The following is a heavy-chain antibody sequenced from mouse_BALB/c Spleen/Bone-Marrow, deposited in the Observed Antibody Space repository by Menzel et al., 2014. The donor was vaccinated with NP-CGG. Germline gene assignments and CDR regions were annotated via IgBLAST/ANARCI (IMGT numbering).Heavy chain of an antibody. D-gene: IGHD1-1*01. CDR3: ARSDYGYGYFDV. CDR1: GYSFTDXT. CDR2: INXXNGGT. J-gene: IGHJ1*01. Sequence: EVQLQESGPELVKPGASMKISCKASGYSFTDXTXNWVXPSXGXNLEWIXLINXXNGGTTYNQKFKGKATLTVDMSSSTAYLELLSLTSEDSVVCYCARSDYGYGYFDVWGAGTTVTVSS. V-gene: IGHV1-18*01.